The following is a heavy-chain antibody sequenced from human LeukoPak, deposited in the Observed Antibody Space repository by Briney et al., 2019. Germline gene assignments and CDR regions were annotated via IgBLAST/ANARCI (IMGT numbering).Heavy chain of an antibody. CDR1: GFTFSSYW. J-gene: IGHJ6*02. CDR3: AKDRSKALYYYGMDV. Sequence: GGSLRLSCAASGFTFSSYWMHWVRQAPGKGLEWVAVISYDGSNKYYADSVKGRFTISRDNSKNTLYLQTNSLRAEDTAVYYCAKDRSKALYYYGMDVWGQGTTVTVSS. CDR2: ISYDGSNK. V-gene: IGHV3-30*18.